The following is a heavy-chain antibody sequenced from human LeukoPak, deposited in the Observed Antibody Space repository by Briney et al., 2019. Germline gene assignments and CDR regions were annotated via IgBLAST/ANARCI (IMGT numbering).Heavy chain of an antibody. CDR3: ARQPPQYYGMDV. CDR1: GGSFSNYY. D-gene: IGHD1-14*01. V-gene: IGHV4-4*07. Sequence: KPSETLSLTCIVSGGSFSNYYWSWIRQPAGKGLEWIGRIYTSGSTNYNPSVKSRVTMSVDTSNNQFSLKLTSVTAADTAVYYCARQPPQYYGMDVWGQGTTVTVSS. CDR2: IYTSGST. J-gene: IGHJ6*02.